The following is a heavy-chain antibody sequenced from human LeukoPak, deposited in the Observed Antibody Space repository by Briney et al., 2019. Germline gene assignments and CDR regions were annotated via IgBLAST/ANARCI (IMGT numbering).Heavy chain of an antibody. J-gene: IGHJ4*02. CDR2: ISCSGGST. CDR3: AKYRTAVAGNNLDY. CDR1: GFAFSSYA. D-gene: IGHD6-19*01. V-gene: IGHV3-23*01. Sequence: GGSLRLSCAASGFAFSSYAMSWVRQAPGKGLEWVSAISCSGGSTYYADSVKGRFTISRDNSKNTLYLQMNSLRAEDTAVYYCAKYRTAVAGNNLDYWGQGTLVTVSS.